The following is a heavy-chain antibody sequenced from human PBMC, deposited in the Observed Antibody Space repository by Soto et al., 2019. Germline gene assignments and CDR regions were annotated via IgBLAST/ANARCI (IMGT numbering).Heavy chain of an antibody. CDR3: VREPQRNDY. CDR1: GYDFSSYG. V-gene: IGHV1-18*04. J-gene: IGHJ4*02. Sequence: QVKLVQSGAEVKKPGASVKVSCKASGYDFSSYGISWVRQAPGQGLEWMGWISASNGNRDYAQQFQGRVTMTSDTSRTTAYMELRSLRSDDTSVYYCVREPQRNDYWGQGTLVNVSS. CDR2: ISASNGNR. D-gene: IGHD2-2*01.